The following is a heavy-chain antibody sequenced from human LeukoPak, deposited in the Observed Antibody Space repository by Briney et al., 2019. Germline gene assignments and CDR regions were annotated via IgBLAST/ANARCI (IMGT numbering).Heavy chain of an antibody. V-gene: IGHV3-30*02. Sequence: GGSLRLSCAASGFTFISYGMHWVRQAPGKGLEWVAFIRNDGSNKYYADSVKGRFTISRDNAKNTLHLQMNSLRAEDTAVYYCARGARGSGTASDYWGQGTLVTVSS. D-gene: IGHD3-10*01. CDR1: GFTFISYG. J-gene: IGHJ4*02. CDR2: IRNDGSNK. CDR3: ARGARGSGTASDY.